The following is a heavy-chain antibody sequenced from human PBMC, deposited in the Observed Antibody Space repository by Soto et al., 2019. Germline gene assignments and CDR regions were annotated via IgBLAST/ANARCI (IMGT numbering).Heavy chain of an antibody. CDR3: GNQAYCGNGYYFAY. Sequence: QLQLQESGPGLVKPSETLSLTCTVSSGSITSSTYYWGWIRQPPGKGLEWIGNIYSSGSTYYNPSLKSRVTISLDTSKTQLSLQLTSVTAEDTAVYYCGNQAYCGNGYYFAYWGQGTLVTVPA. CDR1: SGSITSSTYY. J-gene: IGHJ4*02. V-gene: IGHV4-39*01. D-gene: IGHD1-26*01. CDR2: IYSSGST.